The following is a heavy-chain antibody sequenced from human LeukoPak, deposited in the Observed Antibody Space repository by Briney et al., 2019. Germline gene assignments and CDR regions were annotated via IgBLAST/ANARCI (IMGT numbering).Heavy chain of an antibody. CDR1: GFTFSSYG. CDR2: ISYDGSNK. D-gene: IGHD1-26*01. Sequence: GGSLRLSCVASGFTFSSYGMHWVRQAPGKGLEWVAVISYDGSNKYYADSVKGRFTISRDNSKNTLYLQMNSLRAEDTAVYYCANSGFDYWGQGTLVTVSS. J-gene: IGHJ4*02. CDR3: ANSGFDY. V-gene: IGHV3-30*18.